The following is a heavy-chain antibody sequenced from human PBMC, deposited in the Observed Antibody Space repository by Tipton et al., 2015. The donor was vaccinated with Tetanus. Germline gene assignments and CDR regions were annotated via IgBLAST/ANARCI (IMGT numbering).Heavy chain of an antibody. J-gene: IGHJ3*02. CDR2: IHPRGTSM. V-gene: IGHV3-11*01. CDR1: GFTFSDYG. CDR3: AKSRASSHYRGALEI. Sequence: SLRLSCAASGFTFSDYGMNWVRQAPGKGLEWVSYIHPRGTSMYYADSVKGRFTISRDNSKLYLQMNSLRAEDRAVYYCAKSRASSHYRGALEIWGQGTMVTVSS. D-gene: IGHD3-10*01.